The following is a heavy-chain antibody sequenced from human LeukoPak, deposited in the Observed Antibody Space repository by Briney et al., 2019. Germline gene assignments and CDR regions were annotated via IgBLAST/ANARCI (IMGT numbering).Heavy chain of an antibody. CDR2: ISGSGSST. Sequence: GGSLRLSCAASGFTFDSYAMSWVRQAPGRGLEWVSSISGSGSSTYYADSVKGRFTISRDNSKNTLYLQMDSLRIEDTAEYYCAKGNSARSGSYYGDYWGQGTLVTVSS. CDR1: GFTFDSYA. D-gene: IGHD1-26*01. V-gene: IGHV3-23*01. CDR3: AKGNSARSGSYYGDY. J-gene: IGHJ4*02.